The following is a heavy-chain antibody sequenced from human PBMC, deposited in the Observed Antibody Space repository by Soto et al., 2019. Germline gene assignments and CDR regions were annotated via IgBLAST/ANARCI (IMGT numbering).Heavy chain of an antibody. J-gene: IGHJ6*02. V-gene: IGHV1-24*01. CDR2: FDPEDGET. Sequence: GASVKVSCKVSGYTLTELSMHWVRQAPGKGLEWMGGFDPEDGETIYAQKFQGRVTMTEDTSTDTAYMEMSSLRSEDTAVYYCATASLYSSGWYYYGMDVWGQGTTVTVSS. D-gene: IGHD6-19*01. CDR3: ATASLYSSGWYYYGMDV. CDR1: GYTLTELS.